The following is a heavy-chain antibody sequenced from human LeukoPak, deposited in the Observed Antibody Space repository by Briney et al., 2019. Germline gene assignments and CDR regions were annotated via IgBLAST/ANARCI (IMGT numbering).Heavy chain of an antibody. D-gene: IGHD2-15*01. CDR3: ARSGASGYCSGGSCVDY. CDR2: ISSSGSTI. Sequence: GGSLRLSCAASGFTFSSYEMNWVRQAPGKGLEWVSYISSSGSTIYYADSVKGRFTISRDNAKNSLYLQMNSLRAEDTAVYYCARSGASGYCSGGSCVDYWGQGTLVTVSS. CDR1: GFTFSSYE. V-gene: IGHV3-48*03. J-gene: IGHJ4*02.